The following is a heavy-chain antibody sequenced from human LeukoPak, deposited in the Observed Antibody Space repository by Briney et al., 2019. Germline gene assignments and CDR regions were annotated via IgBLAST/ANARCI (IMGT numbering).Heavy chain of an antibody. CDR1: GLTFNNYA. D-gene: IGHD2-2*01. V-gene: IGHV3-23*01. Sequence: GGSLRLSCAVSGLTFNNYAMSWVRQAPGKGLEWVSGISGRGASKYYADSVKGRFTISRDNSKDTLYLQMNSLRAEDTAVYYCAKGVVVAPDVTPFDYWGQGTLVTVSS. J-gene: IGHJ4*02. CDR2: ISGRGASK. CDR3: AKGVVVAPDVTPFDY.